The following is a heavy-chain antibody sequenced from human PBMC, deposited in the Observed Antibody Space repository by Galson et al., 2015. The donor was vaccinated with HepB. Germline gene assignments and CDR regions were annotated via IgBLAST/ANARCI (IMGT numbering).Heavy chain of an antibody. J-gene: IGHJ2*01. CDR1: GFTFNSYW. V-gene: IGHV3-74*01. Sequence: SLRLSCGASGFTFNSYWMHWVRHAPGEGLEWVSRINGDGRSTSYADSVKGRFTISRDNAKNTLYLQMNSLRAEDTAVYYCARAGGQIRRYVDLRGLGTLVTVSS. D-gene: IGHD6-25*01. CDR2: INGDGRST. CDR3: ARAGGQIRRYVDL.